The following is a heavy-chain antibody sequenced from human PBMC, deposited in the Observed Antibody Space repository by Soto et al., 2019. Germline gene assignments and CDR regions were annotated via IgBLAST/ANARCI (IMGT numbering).Heavy chain of an antibody. Sequence: PSLTCAVYGGSFSGYYWSWIRQPPGKGLEWIGEINHSGSTNYNPSLKSRVTISVDTSKNQFSLKLSSVTAADTAVYYCARGPRGPGVDYWGQGTLVTVSS. CDR3: ARGPRGPGVDY. V-gene: IGHV4-34*01. J-gene: IGHJ4*02. D-gene: IGHD4-17*01. CDR2: INHSGST. CDR1: GGSFSGYY.